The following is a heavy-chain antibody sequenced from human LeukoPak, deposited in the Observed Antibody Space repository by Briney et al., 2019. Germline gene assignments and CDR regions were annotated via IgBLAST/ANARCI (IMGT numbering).Heavy chain of an antibody. J-gene: IGHJ6*03. CDR1: GFPFSSYA. CDR2: ISGRGGST. Sequence: GSLRLSCAASGFPFSSYAMSWVRQAPGKGLEWVSAISGRGGSTFYADSVKGRFTISRDNSNNTLYLQMNSLRAEDTAVYYCAKGARSGGYYYYYMDVWGKGTTVTVSS. CDR3: AKGARSGGYYYYYMDV. V-gene: IGHV3-23*01. D-gene: IGHD2-15*01.